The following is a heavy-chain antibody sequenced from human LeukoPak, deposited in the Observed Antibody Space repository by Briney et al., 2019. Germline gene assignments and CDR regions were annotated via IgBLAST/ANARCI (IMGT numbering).Heavy chain of an antibody. Sequence: PGGSLRLSCAASDFTFNNACMNWVRQTPGKGLEWVGRIKSKTDGGIINYAAPVKGRFTISRDDSKNTLYLHMNSLKTEDTAVYYCSTGGYRSGLDYWGQGTLVTVSS. CDR1: DFTFNNAC. D-gene: IGHD5-18*01. CDR2: IKSKTDGGII. J-gene: IGHJ4*02. CDR3: STGGYRSGLDY. V-gene: IGHV3-15*06.